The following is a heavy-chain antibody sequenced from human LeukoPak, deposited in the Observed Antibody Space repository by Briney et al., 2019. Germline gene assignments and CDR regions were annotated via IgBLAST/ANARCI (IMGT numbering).Heavy chain of an antibody. CDR2: INPNSGGT. CDR3: ARDRSSITMYSRGLTYSFDY. Sequence: ASVKVSCKASGYTFTGYYMHWVRQAPGQGLEWMGWINPNSGGTNYAQKFQGRVTMTRDTSISTAYIELSRLRSDDTAVYYCARDRSSITMYSRGLTYSFDYWGQGTLVTVSS. V-gene: IGHV1-2*02. CDR1: GYTFTGYY. J-gene: IGHJ4*02. D-gene: IGHD6-19*01.